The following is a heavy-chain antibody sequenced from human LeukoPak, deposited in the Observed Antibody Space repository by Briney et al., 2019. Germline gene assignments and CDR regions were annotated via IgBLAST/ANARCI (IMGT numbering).Heavy chain of an antibody. CDR2: IRSKAYGGTT. V-gene: IGHV3-49*04. J-gene: IGHJ4*02. CDR1: GFTFGDYA. D-gene: IGHD5-18*01. Sequence: GGSLRLSCTASGFTFGDYAMSWVRQARGKGLEWVGFIRSKAYGGTTEYAASVKGRFTISRDDSKSIAYLQMNSLKTEDTAVYYCTRDGIQLWFPFDYWGQGTLVTVSS. CDR3: TRDGIQLWFPFDY.